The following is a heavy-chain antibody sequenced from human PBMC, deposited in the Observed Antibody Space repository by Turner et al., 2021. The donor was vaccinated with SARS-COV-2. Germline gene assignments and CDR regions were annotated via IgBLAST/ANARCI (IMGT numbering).Heavy chain of an antibody. CDR3: ARHGDYCFAH. CDR2: ISVSTDYI. CDR1: GFTFTSYA. J-gene: IGHJ4*02. Sequence: EVHLADSGGGLVKPGGSLRLSCAASGFTFTSYAMNWVRQAPGRGLEWVSSISVSTDYIYYADSVKGRFTISRDNAQQSLFLQMNNLRVEDTAVYYCARHGDYCFAHWGQGTLLTVSS. V-gene: IGHV3-21*01. D-gene: IGHD4-17*01.